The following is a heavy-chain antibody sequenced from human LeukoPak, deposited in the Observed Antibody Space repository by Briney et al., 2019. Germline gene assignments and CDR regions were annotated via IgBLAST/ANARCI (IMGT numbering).Heavy chain of an antibody. V-gene: IGHV4-30-2*01. CDR3: VRQGTNSGYYLLDY. Sequence: SETLSLTCTVSGGSISSGGYYWSWIRQPPGKGLEWIGYIYHSGSTYYNPSFKSRVTMSVDPSKNQFSLKLTSVTVADTATYYCVRQGTNSGYYLLDYWGQGHLVIVSS. CDR2: IYHSGST. CDR1: GGSISSGGYY. J-gene: IGHJ4*02. D-gene: IGHD3-22*01.